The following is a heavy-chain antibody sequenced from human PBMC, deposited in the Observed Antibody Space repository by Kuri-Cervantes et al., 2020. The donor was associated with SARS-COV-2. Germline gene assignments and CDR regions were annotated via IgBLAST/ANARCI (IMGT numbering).Heavy chain of an antibody. D-gene: IGHD3-10*01. CDR2: INPNSGGT. CDR3: AVGRNYGPEPGKESLDY. CDR1: GYTFTSYG. V-gene: IGHV1-2*04. J-gene: IGHJ4*02. Sequence: ASVKVSCKASGYTFTSYGISWVRQAPGQGLEWMGWINPNSGGTDYAQKFQGWVTMTRDTSISTAYMELSRLTSDDTAVYYCAVGRNYGPEPGKESLDYWGQGTLVTVSS.